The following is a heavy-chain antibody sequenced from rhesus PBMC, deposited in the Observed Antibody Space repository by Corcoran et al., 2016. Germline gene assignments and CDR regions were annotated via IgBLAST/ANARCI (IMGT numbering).Heavy chain of an antibody. CDR3: ATGGYSGSLRWYSNFDY. CDR2: VDPEDGEA. J-gene: IGHJ4*01. CDR1: GYTFTDYY. Sequence: EVQLVQSGAEVKKPGASVKISCKASGYTFTDYYLHWGRQDPGKGLEWMGRVDPEDGEAINEQQFQDRVTITADTSTDTAYMELSSLRSEDTAVYYCATGGYSGSLRWYSNFDYWGQGVLVTVSS. D-gene: IGHD6-25*01. V-gene: IGHV1-111*02.